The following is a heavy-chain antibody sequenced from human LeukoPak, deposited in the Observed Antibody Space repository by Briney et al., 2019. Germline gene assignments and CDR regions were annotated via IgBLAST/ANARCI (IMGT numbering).Heavy chain of an antibody. CDR2: INHSGST. J-gene: IGHJ4*02. Sequence: SEPLSLTCAVYGGSFSGYYWSWLRQPPGKGLEWIGEINHSGSTNYNPSLKSRVTISVDTSKNQFSLKLSSVTAADTAVYYCAREDSGYDPFDYWGQGTLVTVSS. V-gene: IGHV4-34*01. CDR1: GGSFSGYY. D-gene: IGHD5-12*01. CDR3: AREDSGYDPFDY.